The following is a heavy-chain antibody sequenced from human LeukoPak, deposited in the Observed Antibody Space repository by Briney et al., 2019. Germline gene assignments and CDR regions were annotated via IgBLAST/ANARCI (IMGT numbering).Heavy chain of an antibody. CDR1: GFTFSSHG. Sequence: GGSLRLSCAASGFTFSSHGMHWVRQAPGKGLECVIVIWYDGSNKYYADSVKGRFTISRDNSKNTLYLQMNSLRAEDTAVYYCVRGETTVTTWFDPWGQGTLVTVSS. J-gene: IGHJ5*02. CDR3: VRGETTVTTWFDP. D-gene: IGHD4-17*01. V-gene: IGHV3-33*01. CDR2: IWYDGSNK.